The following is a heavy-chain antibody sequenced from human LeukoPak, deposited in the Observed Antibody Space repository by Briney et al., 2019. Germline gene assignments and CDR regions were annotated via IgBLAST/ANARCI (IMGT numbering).Heavy chain of an antibody. V-gene: IGHV1-2*02. CDR3: ARVAKGSGYCDY. CDR1: GYTFTSYG. Sequence: GASVKVSCKASGYTFTSYGISWVRQAPGQGLEWMGWINPNSGGTNYAQKFQGRVTMTRDTSISTAYMELSRLRSDDTAVYYCARVAKGSGYCDYWGQGTLVTVSS. D-gene: IGHD3-22*01. J-gene: IGHJ4*02. CDR2: INPNSGGT.